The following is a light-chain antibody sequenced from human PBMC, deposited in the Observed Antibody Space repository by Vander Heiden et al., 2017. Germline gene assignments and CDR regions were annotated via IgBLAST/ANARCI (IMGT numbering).Light chain of an antibody. CDR2: IDN. CDR3: ATWDNSLSGRVI. J-gene: IGLJ2*01. V-gene: IGLV1-47*02. Sequence: QSVLTEPPSASGTGGQRGTRSGAGSISNIRVTPVHRYHQFPGTAPKLLIYIDNPLPSGVPDRSSGSKSGPSAPLAISGLRSEDEADHYCATWDNSLSGRVIFGGGTKLTVV. CDR1: ISNIRVTP.